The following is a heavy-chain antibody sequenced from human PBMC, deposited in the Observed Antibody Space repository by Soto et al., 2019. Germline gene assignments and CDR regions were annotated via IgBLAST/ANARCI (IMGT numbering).Heavy chain of an antibody. V-gene: IGHV3-30*03. Sequence: GGSLRLSCAASGFTFSSYGMHWVRQAPGKGLEWVAVISYDGSNKYYADSVKGRFTIYRDNSKNTLYLQMNSLRAEDTAVYYCDLGSGTNGHFDYWGQGPLVTVSS. CDR3: DLGSGTNGHFDY. CDR2: ISYDGSNK. D-gene: IGHD1-7*01. J-gene: IGHJ4*02. CDR1: GFTFSSYG.